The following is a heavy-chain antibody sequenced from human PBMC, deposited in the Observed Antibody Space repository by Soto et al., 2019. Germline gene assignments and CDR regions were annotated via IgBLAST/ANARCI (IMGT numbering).Heavy chain of an antibody. CDR2: INHSGRA. CDR1: GGSFHGYY. J-gene: IGHJ5*02. D-gene: IGHD3-10*01. Sequence: PSETLSLTCAVSGGSFHGYYWSWIRQPPGKGLEWIGEINHSGRANYNPTFKSRVSISVDMSKNQLSLQMTSVTAADTAVYYCAKGPQGGYYDSGTSYSTVPWGQGTLVTVSS. V-gene: IGHV4-34*01. CDR3: AKGPQGGYYDSGTSYSTVP.